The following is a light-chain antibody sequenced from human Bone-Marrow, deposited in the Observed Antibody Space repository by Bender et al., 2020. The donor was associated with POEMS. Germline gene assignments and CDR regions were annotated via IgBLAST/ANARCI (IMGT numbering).Light chain of an antibody. CDR1: NIGRKS. V-gene: IGLV3-21*02. CDR2: DDS. CDR3: QVWDSRTEHYV. Sequence: SYVLTQPPSVSVAPGQTATITCEGNNIGRKSVHWYQQRPGQAPALVVYDDSDRPSGIPERFSGSNSWNAATLTISGVEAGDEADYYCQVWDSRTEHYVFGTGTTVSV. J-gene: IGLJ1*01.